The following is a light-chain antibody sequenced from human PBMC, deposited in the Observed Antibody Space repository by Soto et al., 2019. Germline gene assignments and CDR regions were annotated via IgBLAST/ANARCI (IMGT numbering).Light chain of an antibody. CDR1: QGVTSSY. CDR2: GAS. CDR3: QQYGSSGT. Sequence: EIVLTQSPGTLSLFPGDTATLSCRASQGVTSSYLAWYQQKPGLAPRLLIYGASSRAPGIPDRFSGSGSGTDFTLTISRLEPEDFAVYYCQQYGSSGTFGQGTKVDIK. V-gene: IGKV3-20*01. J-gene: IGKJ1*01.